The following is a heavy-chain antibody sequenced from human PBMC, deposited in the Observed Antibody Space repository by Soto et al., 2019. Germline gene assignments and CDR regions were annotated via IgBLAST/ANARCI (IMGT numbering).Heavy chain of an antibody. CDR3: ASDYYDSSGYYRYYFDY. D-gene: IGHD3-22*01. J-gene: IGHJ4*02. CDR1: GFTFSSYA. Sequence: GGSLRLSCAASGFTFSSYAMHWVRQAPGKGLEWVAVISYDGSNKYYADSVKGRFTISRDNSKNTLYLQMNSLRAEDTAVYYCASDYYDSSGYYRYYFDYWGQGTMVTVYS. CDR2: ISYDGSNK. V-gene: IGHV3-30-3*01.